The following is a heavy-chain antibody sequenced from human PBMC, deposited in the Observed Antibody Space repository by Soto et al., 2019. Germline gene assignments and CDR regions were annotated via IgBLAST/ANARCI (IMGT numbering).Heavy chain of an antibody. V-gene: IGHV2-5*02. CDR1: GFSLSTSGVG. CDR3: IQSRCGGDCLQSYASHYYYGMDV. CDR2: IYWDDDK. J-gene: IGHJ6*02. D-gene: IGHD2-21*02. Sequence: QITLKESGPTLVKPTQTLTLTCTFSGFSLSTSGVGVGWIRQPPGKSLEWRALIYWDDDKRYSPSLRSRLTISKDTSKNQVVLTMTNMDPVDTATYYCIQSRCGGDCLQSYASHYYYGMDVWGQGTTVTVSS.